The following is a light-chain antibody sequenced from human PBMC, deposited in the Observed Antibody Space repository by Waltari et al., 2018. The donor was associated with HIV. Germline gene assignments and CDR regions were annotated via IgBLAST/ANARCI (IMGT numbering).Light chain of an antibody. CDR1: SGHNSSA. CDR2: VNSDGSH. Sequence: QLVLTQSPSASASLGASVKLTCTLSSGHNSSAIAWHQFQPEKGPRYLMKVNSDGSHSKGDGIPDRFSGSSSGAERYLTISSLQSEDEADYYCQTWENGPKVFGGGTKLAVL. V-gene: IGLV4-69*01. J-gene: IGLJ3*02. CDR3: QTWENGPKV.